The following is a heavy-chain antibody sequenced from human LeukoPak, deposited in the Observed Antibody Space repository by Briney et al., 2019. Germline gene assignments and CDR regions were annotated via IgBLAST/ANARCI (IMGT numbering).Heavy chain of an antibody. J-gene: IGHJ4*02. CDR2: FDPEDGET. Sequence: ASVKVSCKVSGYTLTELAIHWVRQAPGKGLEWMGGFDPEDGETIYAQKFQGRVTMTEDTSTDTAYMELSSLRSEDTAVYYCATVPAAGPYYFDYWGQGTLVTVSS. CDR1: GYTLTELA. D-gene: IGHD6-13*01. CDR3: ATVPAAGPYYFDY. V-gene: IGHV1-24*01.